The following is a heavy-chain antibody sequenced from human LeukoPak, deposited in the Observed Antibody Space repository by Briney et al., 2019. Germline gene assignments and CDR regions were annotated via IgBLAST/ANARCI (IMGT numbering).Heavy chain of an antibody. CDR3: ARDYSFNSNRFFDH. V-gene: IGHV3-30*04. Sequence: GGSLRLSCADSGLTFSSFGMHWVRQAPGKGLESVAVISHDGSYKNYADSVKGRFTISRDNSENTLYLQMNSLRAEDTAVYYCARDYSFNSNRFFDHWGQGTLVTVSS. J-gene: IGHJ4*02. D-gene: IGHD2/OR15-2a*01. CDR2: ISHDGSYK. CDR1: GLTFSSFG.